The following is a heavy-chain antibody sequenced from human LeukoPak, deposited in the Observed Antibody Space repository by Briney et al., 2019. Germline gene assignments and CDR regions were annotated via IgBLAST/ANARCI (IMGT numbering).Heavy chain of an antibody. J-gene: IGHJ5*02. CDR1: GGSISSYY. D-gene: IGHD1-26*01. CDR2: IYYSGST. CDR3: ARDLQVGKWELLFDP. V-gene: IGHV4-59*01. Sequence: SETLSLTCTVSGGSISSYYWSWIRQPPGKGLEWIGYIYYSGSTNYNPSLKSRVTISVDTSKNQFSLKLSSVTAADTAVYYCARDLQVGKWELLFDPWGQGTLVTVSS.